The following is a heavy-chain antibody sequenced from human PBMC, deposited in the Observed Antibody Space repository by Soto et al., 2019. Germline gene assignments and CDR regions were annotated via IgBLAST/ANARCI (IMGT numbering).Heavy chain of an antibody. D-gene: IGHD3-22*01. Sequence: ASVKVSCKASEDTFRNYAISWVRQAPGQGLEWMGGIIPIFGTANHAQKFQGRVTITADTSANTVYLELSSLRSEDTAVYYCASTKYDSSAYYYWYLGLRRGGTLVTVSS. CDR2: IIPIFGTA. V-gene: IGHV1-69*06. CDR3: ASTKYDSSAYYYWYLGL. J-gene: IGHJ2*01. CDR1: EDTFRNYA.